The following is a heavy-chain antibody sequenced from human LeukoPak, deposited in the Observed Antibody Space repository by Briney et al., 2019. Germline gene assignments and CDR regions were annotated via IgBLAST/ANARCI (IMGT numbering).Heavy chain of an antibody. V-gene: IGHV1-69*13. CDR1: GGTFSSYA. J-gene: IGHJ6*03. Sequence: SVKVSCKASGGTFSSYAISWVRQAPGQGLEWMGGIIPIFGTANYAQKFQGRVTITADESTSTAYMELSSLRSEDTAVYYCARDLAGYSSSWPPGGYYCYYMDVWGKGTTVTVSS. CDR3: ARDLAGYSSSWPPGGYYCYYMDV. D-gene: IGHD6-13*01. CDR2: IIPIFGTA.